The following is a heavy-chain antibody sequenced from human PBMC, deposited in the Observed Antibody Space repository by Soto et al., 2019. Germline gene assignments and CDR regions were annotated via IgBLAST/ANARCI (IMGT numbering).Heavy chain of an antibody. CDR2: IWFDGSNK. CDR1: GFTFTNYG. CDR3: ARGTCDNAFDI. Sequence: QVQLVESGGGVVQPGRSLRLSCAASGFTFTNYGMHWVRQAPGKGLEWVAVIWFDGSNKYFADSVTGRFTISRDNSKNTLYLQMNSLRGEDTATLYGARGTCDNAFDIWGQGRMVTVSS. J-gene: IGHJ3*02. D-gene: IGHD1-7*01. V-gene: IGHV3-33*01.